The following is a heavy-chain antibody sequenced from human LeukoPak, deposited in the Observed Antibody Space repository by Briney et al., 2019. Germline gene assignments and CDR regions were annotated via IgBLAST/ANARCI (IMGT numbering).Heavy chain of an antibody. J-gene: IGHJ4*02. CDR1: GFSFSTYW. CDR3: ARDQGAAGDY. CDR2: INEDGSEK. D-gene: IGHD6-13*01. Sequence: PGGSLRLSCAASGFSFSTYWMTWVRQAPGKGLEWVANINEDGSEKFYVDSVKGRFTIYRDNAKKSVYLQMNSLIAEDTALDYCARDQGAAGDYWCQGTLVTVTS. V-gene: IGHV3-7*01.